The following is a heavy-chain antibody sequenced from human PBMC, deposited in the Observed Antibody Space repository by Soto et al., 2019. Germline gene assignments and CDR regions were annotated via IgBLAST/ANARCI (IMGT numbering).Heavy chain of an antibody. CDR2: IWYDGSNK. Sequence: QVQLVESGGGVVQPGRSLRLSCAASGFTFSGYGMHWVRQAPGKGLEWVAVIWYDGSNKYYADSVKGRFTISRDNSKNTLYLQMNSLRAEDTAVYYCARGGTGTLGGYFDYWGQGTLVTVSS. CDR1: GFTFSGYG. D-gene: IGHD1-7*01. V-gene: IGHV3-33*01. CDR3: ARGGTGTLGGYFDY. J-gene: IGHJ4*02.